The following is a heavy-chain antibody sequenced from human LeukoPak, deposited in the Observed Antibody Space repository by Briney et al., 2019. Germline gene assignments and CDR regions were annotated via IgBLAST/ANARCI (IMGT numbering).Heavy chain of an antibody. CDR1: GSTFSSYA. Sequence: GGSLRLSCAASGSTFSSYAMSWVRQAPGKGLEWVSVISGSGGSTYYADSVKGRFTISRDNSKNTLLLQMNSLRAEDTAVYYCAKGGTTGFDYWGQGTLVTVSS. CDR2: ISGSGGST. D-gene: IGHD1-1*01. J-gene: IGHJ4*02. V-gene: IGHV3-23*01. CDR3: AKGGTTGFDY.